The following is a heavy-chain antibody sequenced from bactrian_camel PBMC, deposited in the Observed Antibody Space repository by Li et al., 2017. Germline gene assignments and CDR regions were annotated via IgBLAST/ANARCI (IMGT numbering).Heavy chain of an antibody. CDR1: GNTDTTLC. CDR3: AAVASGSWCFDRGLSEADFDSGY. CDR2: IDNNGRT. V-gene: IGHV3-3*01. D-gene: IGHD3*01. J-gene: IGHJ6*01. Sequence: HVQLVESGGESVQVGGSLRLSCAASGNTDTTLCMGWFRQAPGKEREGLATIDNNGRTSVAESVRGRFTISQDNAKNTLYLQMNDLKPEDTAMYYCAAVASGSWCFDRGLSEADFDSGYWGQGTQVTVS.